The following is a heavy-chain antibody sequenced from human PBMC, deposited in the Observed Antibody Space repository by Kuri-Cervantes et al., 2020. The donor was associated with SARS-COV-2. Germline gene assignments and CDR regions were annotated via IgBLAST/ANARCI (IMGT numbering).Heavy chain of an antibody. V-gene: IGHV3-53*04. J-gene: IGHJ3*02. CDR2: IYSGGST. Sequence: GGSLRLSCAASGFTFSSYAMSWVRQAPGKGLEWVSVIYSGGSTYYADSVKGRFTISRHNSKNTLYLQMNSLRAEDTAVYYCARGGSSSSWLSAAFDIWGQGTMVTVSS. CDR3: ARGGSSSSWLSAAFDI. CDR1: GFTFSSYA. D-gene: IGHD6-13*01.